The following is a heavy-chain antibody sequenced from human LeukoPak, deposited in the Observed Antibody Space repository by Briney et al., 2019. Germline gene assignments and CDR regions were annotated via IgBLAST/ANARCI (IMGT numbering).Heavy chain of an antibody. CDR1: GGSISSTSSY. Sequence: SETLSLTCTVSGGSISSTSSYWGWLRQPPGKGLEWIGSIFYSGSTYYNPSLKGRVTISVDTSKNQFSLKLSSVTAADTAVYYCARVDTADSFEYWGQGTLVTVSS. D-gene: IGHD5-18*01. CDR2: IFYSGST. CDR3: ARVDTADSFEY. V-gene: IGHV4-39*01. J-gene: IGHJ4*02.